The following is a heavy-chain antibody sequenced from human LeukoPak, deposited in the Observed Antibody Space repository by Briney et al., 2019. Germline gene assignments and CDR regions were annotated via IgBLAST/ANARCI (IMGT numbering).Heavy chain of an antibody. CDR2: ISAYNGNT. CDR1: GYTFTSYY. J-gene: IGHJ5*02. Sequence: GASVKVSCKASGYTFTSYYMHWVRQAPGQGLEWMGWISAYNGNTNYAQKLQGRVTMTTDTSTSTAYMELRSLRSDDTAVYYCARVWSPSIAARRGWGFDPWGQGTLVTVSS. D-gene: IGHD6-6*01. V-gene: IGHV1-18*04. CDR3: ARVWSPSIAARRGWGFDP.